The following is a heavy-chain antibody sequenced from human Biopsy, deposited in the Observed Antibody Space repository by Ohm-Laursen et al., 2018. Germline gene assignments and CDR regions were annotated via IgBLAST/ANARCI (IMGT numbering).Heavy chain of an antibody. CDR2: INPVGGST. Sequence: GSSMKVSCKGSGYTFTNHYIHWVRQAPGQGLEWMGIINPVGGSTNYAQKFQGRVTLTTDTSTSTVHMELRSLRSDDTAVYYCARLLQTDGDGFWSGYYDYWGQGTLVTVSS. D-gene: IGHD3-3*01. CDR3: ARLLQTDGDGFWSGYYDY. J-gene: IGHJ4*02. CDR1: GYTFTNHY. V-gene: IGHV1-46*01.